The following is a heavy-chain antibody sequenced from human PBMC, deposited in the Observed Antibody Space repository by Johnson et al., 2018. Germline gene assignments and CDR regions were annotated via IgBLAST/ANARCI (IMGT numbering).Heavy chain of an antibody. Sequence: QVQLVESGGGVVQPGRSLRLSCAASGFTFSSYAMHWVRQAPGKGLEWVAVISYDGSNKYYADSVKGRFTISRDNSKNTLYLQMNSLRAEDTAVYYCARDLMITFGRVTTQQQNDAFDIWGQGTMVTVSS. V-gene: IGHV3-30-3*01. J-gene: IGHJ3*02. CDR1: GFTFSSYA. CDR3: ARDLMITFGRVTTQQQNDAFDI. CDR2: ISYDGSNK. D-gene: IGHD3-16*01.